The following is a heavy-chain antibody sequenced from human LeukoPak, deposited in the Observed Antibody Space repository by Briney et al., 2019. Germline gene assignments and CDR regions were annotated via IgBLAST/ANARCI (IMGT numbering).Heavy chain of an antibody. V-gene: IGHV1-2*02. CDR1: GYTFTGYY. CDR3: ASSGSLDHYYFDY. D-gene: IGHD3-10*01. Sequence: AASVKVSCKASGYTFTGYYMHWVRQAPGQGLEWMGWINPNSGGTNYAQKFQGRVTMTRDTSISTAYMELSRLRSDDTAVYYCASSGSLDHYYFDYWGQGTLVTVSS. J-gene: IGHJ4*02. CDR2: INPNSGGT.